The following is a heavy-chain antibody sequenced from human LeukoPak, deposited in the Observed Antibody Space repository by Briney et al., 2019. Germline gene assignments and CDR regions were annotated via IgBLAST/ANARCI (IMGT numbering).Heavy chain of an antibody. Sequence: GGSLRLSCAASGFTFTSSGMHWVRQAPGKGLEWVTFIRHDGSNRYYADSVKGRFTISRDNSENTLYLQMDSLRAEDTAVYYCARGESPLAFDIWGQGTMVTVSS. CDR2: IRHDGSNR. V-gene: IGHV3-30*02. CDR1: GFTFTSSG. J-gene: IGHJ3*02. CDR3: ARGESPLAFDI. D-gene: IGHD3-16*02.